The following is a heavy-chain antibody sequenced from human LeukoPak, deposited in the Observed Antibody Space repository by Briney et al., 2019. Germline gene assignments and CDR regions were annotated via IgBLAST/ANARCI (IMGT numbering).Heavy chain of an antibody. D-gene: IGHD6-13*01. CDR1: GFTFSSYA. J-gene: IGHJ4*02. CDR3: AKGGGGAAPFDY. V-gene: IGHV3-23*01. CDR2: IGGGTT. Sequence: GGSLRLSCAASGFTFSSYAMHWVRQAPGKGLEWVSTIGGGTTYYADSVKGRFTISRDNSKNTVYLQMSSLRVEDTAVYYCAKGGGGAAPFDYWGQGSLVTVSS.